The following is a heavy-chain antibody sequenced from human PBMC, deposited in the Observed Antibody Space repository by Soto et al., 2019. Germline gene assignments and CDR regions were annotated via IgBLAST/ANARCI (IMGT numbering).Heavy chain of an antibody. V-gene: IGHV1-2*02. CDR2: INPNSGGT. D-gene: IGHD3-22*01. CDR3: ARAGNYYDSSGYYPNDAFDI. J-gene: IGHJ3*02. CDR1: GYTFTGYY. Sequence: QVQLVQSGAEVKKPGASVKVSCKASGYTFTGYYMHWVRQAPGQGLEWMGWINPNSGGTNYAQKFQGRVTMTRDTSISTAYMELSRLRSDDTAVYYCARAGNYYDSSGYYPNDAFDIWGQGTMVTVSS.